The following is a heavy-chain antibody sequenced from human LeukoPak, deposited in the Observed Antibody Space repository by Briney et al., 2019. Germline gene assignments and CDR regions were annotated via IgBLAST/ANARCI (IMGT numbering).Heavy chain of an antibody. CDR2: INHSGST. V-gene: IGHV4-34*01. CDR3: ASTLQAFRYYYYGMDV. J-gene: IGHJ6*02. D-gene: IGHD4-11*01. Sequence: SETLSLTCAVYGGSFSGYYWSWIRQPPGKGLEWIGEINHSGSTNYNPSLKSRVTISVDTSKNQFSLKLSSVTAADTAVYYCASTLQAFRYYYYGMDVWGQGTMVTVSS. CDR1: GGSFSGYY.